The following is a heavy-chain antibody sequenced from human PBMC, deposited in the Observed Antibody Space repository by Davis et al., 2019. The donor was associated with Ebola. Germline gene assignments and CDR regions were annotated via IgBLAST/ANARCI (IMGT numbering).Heavy chain of an antibody. CDR1: GFTFSDYY. J-gene: IGHJ6*02. CDR3: ARSSIAARPGYYYGKDV. Sequence: GGSLRLSCAASGFTFSDYYMSWIRQAPGKGLEWVSYISSSSSYIYYADSVKGRFTISRDNAKNSLYLQMNSLRAEDTAVYYCARSSIAARPGYYYGKDVWGQGTTVTVSS. CDR2: ISSSSSYI. D-gene: IGHD6-6*01. V-gene: IGHV3-11*06.